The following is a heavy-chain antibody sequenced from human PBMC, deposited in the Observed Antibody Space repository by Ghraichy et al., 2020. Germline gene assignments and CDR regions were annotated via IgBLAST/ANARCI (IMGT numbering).Heavy chain of an antibody. CDR2: ISGSGIIA. CDR1: GFTFSDYA. D-gene: IGHD5-12*01. Sequence: GGSLRLSCVASGFTFSDYAMTWVRQAPGKGLEWVSAISGSGIIAYYADSMRGRFTVSRDNSKNTLYLQMNSLRAEDTAIYYCATSGGYGNWGQGTLVTVSS. J-gene: IGHJ4*02. V-gene: IGHV3-23*01. CDR3: ATSGGYGN.